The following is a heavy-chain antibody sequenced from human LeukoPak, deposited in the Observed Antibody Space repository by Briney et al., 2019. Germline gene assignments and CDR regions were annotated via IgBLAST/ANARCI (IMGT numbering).Heavy chain of an antibody. Sequence: ASVKVSCKASGYTFTSYGISWVLQAPGQGLEWMGWISAYNGNTNYAQKLQGRVTMTTDTSTSTAYMELRSLRSDDTAVYYCARDLGYSSSWYRPVDYWGQGTLVTVSS. CDR2: ISAYNGNT. D-gene: IGHD6-13*01. J-gene: IGHJ4*02. CDR1: GYTFTSYG. V-gene: IGHV1-18*01. CDR3: ARDLGYSSSWYRPVDY.